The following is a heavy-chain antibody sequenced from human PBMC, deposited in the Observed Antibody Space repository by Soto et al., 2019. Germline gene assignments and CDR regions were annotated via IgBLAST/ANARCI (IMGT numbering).Heavy chain of an antibody. J-gene: IGHJ6*03. CDR3: ATGGGYCSGGSCYSRFYYYYYMYV. V-gene: IGHV3-30*03. CDR2: ISYDGSNK. D-gene: IGHD2-15*01. CDR1: GFTFSSYG. Sequence: ESGGGVVQPGRSLRLSCAASGFTFSSYGMHWVRQAPGKGLDWVAVISYDGSNKYYADSVKGRFTISRDNSKNTLYLQMNSLRAEDTAVYYCATGGGYCSGGSCYSRFYYYYYMYVWGKGTTVTVSS.